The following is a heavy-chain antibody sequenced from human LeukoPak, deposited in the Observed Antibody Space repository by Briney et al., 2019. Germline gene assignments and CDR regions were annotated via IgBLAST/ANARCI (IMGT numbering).Heavy chain of an antibody. D-gene: IGHD6-6*01. CDR3: AKDFTVIAARPSVDY. CDR2: ISGDGGST. CDR1: GFTFDDYA. J-gene: IGHJ4*02. V-gene: IGHV3-43*02. Sequence: GGSLRLSCAASGFTFDDYAMHWVRRAPGKGLEWVSLISGDGGSTYYADSVKGRFTISRDNSKNSLYLQMNSLRTEDTALYYCAKDFTVIAARPSVDYWGQGTLVTVSS.